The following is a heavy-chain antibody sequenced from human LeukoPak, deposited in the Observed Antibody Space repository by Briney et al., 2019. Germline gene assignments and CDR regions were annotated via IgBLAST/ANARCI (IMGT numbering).Heavy chain of an antibody. Sequence: SETLSLTCTVSGYSITSGFYWGWIRQPPGKGLEWIGSIYHSGNTYRNPSLKSRVSLSLDTSKNQFSLKLRSVTAADTALYYCAREDAITGLDSWGQGTLVTVSS. CDR1: GYSITSGFY. CDR2: IYHSGNT. V-gene: IGHV4-38-2*02. CDR3: AREDAITGLDS. D-gene: IGHD3-16*01. J-gene: IGHJ4*02.